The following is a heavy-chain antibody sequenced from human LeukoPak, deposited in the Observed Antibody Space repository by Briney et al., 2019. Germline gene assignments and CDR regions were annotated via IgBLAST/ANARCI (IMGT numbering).Heavy chain of an antibody. J-gene: IGHJ4*02. Sequence: SQTLSLTCTVSGGSISSGGYYWSWIRQHPGKGLEWIGSIYYSGSAYYNPSLKSRVTISVDTSKNQFSLKLTSVTAADTAVYYCARHWVVTPNYWGQGTLVTVSS. V-gene: IGHV4-30-2*03. CDR1: GGSISSGGYY. CDR2: IYYSGSA. D-gene: IGHD4-23*01. CDR3: ARHWVVTPNY.